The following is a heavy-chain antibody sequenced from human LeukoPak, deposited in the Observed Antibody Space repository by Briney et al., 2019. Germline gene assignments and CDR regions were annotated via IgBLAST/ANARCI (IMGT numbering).Heavy chain of an antibody. D-gene: IGHD1-26*01. J-gene: IGHJ4*02. CDR3: AKWELYSGFYYIDY. CDR2: IKPDGSLI. V-gene: IGHV3-7*01. CDR1: GFTFSSYW. Sequence: GGSLRLSCAASGFTFSSYWMTWVRQGPGKGLEWVANIKPDGSLIYYVDSVKGRSTISRGNAKNSLYLQINSLRAEDTAVYYCAKWELYSGFYYIDYWGQGTLATVSS.